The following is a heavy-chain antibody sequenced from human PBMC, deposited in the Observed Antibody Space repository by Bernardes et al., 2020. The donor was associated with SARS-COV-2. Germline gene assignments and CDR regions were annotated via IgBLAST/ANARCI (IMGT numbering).Heavy chain of an antibody. CDR3: ARGESYYLDL. J-gene: IGHJ2*01. CDR2: MNSDGRTT. V-gene: IGHV3-74*01. Sequence: GGSLRLSCAASGFSLSTFWTHWVRQAPGEGLVWISRMNSDGRTTNYADFVKGRFTIPRYNPKNTLFLQMNSLRADDTALYFCARGESYYLDLWSRGSLVTVSS. CDR1: GFSLSTFW.